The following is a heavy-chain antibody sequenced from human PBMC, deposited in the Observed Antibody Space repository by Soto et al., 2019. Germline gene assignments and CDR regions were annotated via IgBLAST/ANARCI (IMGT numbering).Heavy chain of an antibody. CDR3: ARDVFCGGAPACPDMDV. D-gene: IGHD2-21*01. V-gene: IGHV1-18*04. CDR2: ISGYNGNT. CDR1: GYTFSGYS. Sequence: ASVKVSCKASGYTFSGYSITWVRQAPGQGLEWMGRISGYNGNTNYARTLRGRLTLTTDTSTSTAYMELRSLTSDDTAVYYCARDVFCGGAPACPDMDVWGQGTTVTISS. J-gene: IGHJ6*02.